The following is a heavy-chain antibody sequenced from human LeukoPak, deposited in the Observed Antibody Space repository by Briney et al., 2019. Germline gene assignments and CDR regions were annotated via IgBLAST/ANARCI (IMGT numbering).Heavy chain of an antibody. J-gene: IGHJ4*02. CDR1: GGSISSGTYY. V-gene: IGHV4-61*02. CDR3: ARQSGYSSSQGGFDY. CDR2: IYTRGNT. Sequence: SETLSLTCTVSGGSISSGTYYWSWIRQTAGKGLEWIGRIYTRGNTNYNPSLKSRVTISVDTSKNQFSLKLSSVTAADTAVFYCARQSGYSSSQGGFDYWGQGTLVTVSS. D-gene: IGHD6-13*01.